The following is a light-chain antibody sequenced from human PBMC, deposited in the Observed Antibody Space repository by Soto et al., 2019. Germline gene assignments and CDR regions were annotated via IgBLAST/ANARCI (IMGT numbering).Light chain of an antibody. Sequence: EIVLTQSPATLSLSPGERATLSCRASQSVSSYLAWYQQKPGQAPRLLIYNASNRATGIPARFSGSGSGTDCTLTISSLEPEDFAVYYCQQRNSWPRTFGQGTKVEIK. V-gene: IGKV3-11*01. CDR2: NAS. CDR3: QQRNSWPRT. CDR1: QSVSSY. J-gene: IGKJ1*01.